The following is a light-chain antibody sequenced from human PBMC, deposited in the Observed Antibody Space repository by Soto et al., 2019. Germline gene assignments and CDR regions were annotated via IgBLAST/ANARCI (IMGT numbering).Light chain of an antibody. Sequence: SALTQPASVSGSPGQSITISCTGTSSDVGGYNYVSWYQQHPGKAPKLMIYEVSNRPSGVSNRFSGSKSGNTASLTTSGLQAEDEADYYCSSYTSSSSYVFGTGTKVTVL. V-gene: IGLV2-14*01. CDR3: SSYTSSSSYV. J-gene: IGLJ1*01. CDR2: EVS. CDR1: SSDVGGYNY.